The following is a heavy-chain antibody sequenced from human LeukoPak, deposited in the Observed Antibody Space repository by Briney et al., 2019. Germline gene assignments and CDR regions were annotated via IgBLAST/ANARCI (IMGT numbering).Heavy chain of an antibody. Sequence: GGSLRLSCAASGFTFSNFAMSWVRQAPGRGLEWVSVIGGSGGSTYYADSVKGRFTISRDNSKNTLYLHMNSLRAEDTAVYYCAKAPGYYDSSGYIDYWGQGTLVTVSS. J-gene: IGHJ4*02. V-gene: IGHV3-23*01. D-gene: IGHD3-22*01. CDR3: AKAPGYYDSSGYIDY. CDR2: IGGSGGST. CDR1: GFTFSNFA.